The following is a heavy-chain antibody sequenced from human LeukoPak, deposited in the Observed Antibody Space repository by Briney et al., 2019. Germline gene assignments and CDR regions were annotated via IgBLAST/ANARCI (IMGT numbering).Heavy chain of an antibody. CDR2: IYYSGST. J-gene: IGHJ4*02. D-gene: IGHD3-10*01. V-gene: IGHV4-59*12. CDR1: GGSISSYY. Sequence: SETLSLTCTVSGGSISSYYWSWIRQPPGKGLEWIGYIYYSGSTNYNPSLKSRVTISVDTSKNQFSLKLSSVTAADTAVYYCARERGAGFDYWGQGTLVTVSS. CDR3: ARERGAGFDY.